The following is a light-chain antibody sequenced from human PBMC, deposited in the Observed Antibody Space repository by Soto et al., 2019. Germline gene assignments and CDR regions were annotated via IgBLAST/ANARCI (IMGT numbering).Light chain of an antibody. J-gene: IGLJ1*01. Sequence: QSVLTQPASVSGSPGQSITISCTGTSSDVGGYKYVSWYQQHPGEAPKLMIYDVSNRPSGVSNRFSGSKSGNTASLTISGLQAEDEAVYYCSSYTSSSTRVFGTGTKVTVL. CDR2: DVS. V-gene: IGLV2-14*01. CDR1: SSDVGGYKY. CDR3: SSYTSSSTRV.